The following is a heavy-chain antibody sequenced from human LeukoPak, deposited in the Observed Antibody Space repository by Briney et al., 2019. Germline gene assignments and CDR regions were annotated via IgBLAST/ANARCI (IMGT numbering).Heavy chain of an antibody. CDR2: ISAYNGNT. CDR3: ARADEYYSDSSGYYPRQEYYFDY. Sequence: ASVKVSRKASGYSFTSYGISWVRQAPGQGLEWMGWISAYNGNTNYAQKLQGRVTMITDTSTSTAYMELRSLRSDDTAVYYCARADEYYSDSSGYYPRQEYYFDYWGQGTLVTVSS. D-gene: IGHD3-22*01. V-gene: IGHV1-18*01. CDR1: GYSFTSYG. J-gene: IGHJ4*02.